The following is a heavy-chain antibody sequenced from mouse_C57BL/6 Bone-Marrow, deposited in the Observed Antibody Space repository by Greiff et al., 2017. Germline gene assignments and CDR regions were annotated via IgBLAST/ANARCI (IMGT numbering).Heavy chain of an antibody. CDR3: ARSVPPDY. J-gene: IGHJ2*01. Sequence: QVQLQQSGAELAKPGASVKLSCKASGYTFTSYWMHWVKQRPGQGLEWIGYINPSSGYTKYNQKFKDKATLTADQSSSTAYMQLSSLTSEDSAVYYCARSVPPDYWGQGTTLTVSS. CDR2: INPSSGYT. V-gene: IGHV1-7*01. CDR1: GYTFTSYW.